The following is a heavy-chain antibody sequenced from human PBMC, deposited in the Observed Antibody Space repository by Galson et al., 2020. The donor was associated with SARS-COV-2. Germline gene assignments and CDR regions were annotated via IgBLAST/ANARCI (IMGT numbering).Heavy chain of an antibody. V-gene: IGHV1-58*02. Sequence: SVNVPRKTCHITFKNSEIQWLRQARGPRIEWIGCISVGSGNTKYPQKSEHRVTITRDMSKSTVYMYLSSLRPEDTAVYYCAADPGRDCSSFDVWDQGTMVLGSS. CDR2: ISVGSGNT. CDR3: AADPGRDCSSFDV. D-gene: IGHD2-21*02. CDR1: HITFKNSE. J-gene: IGHJ3*01.